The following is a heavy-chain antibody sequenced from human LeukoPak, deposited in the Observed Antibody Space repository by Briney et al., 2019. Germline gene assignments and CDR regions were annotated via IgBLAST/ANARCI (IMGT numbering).Heavy chain of an antibody. J-gene: IGHJ4*02. D-gene: IGHD5-18*01. CDR2: INWNGGST. CDR3: ARDGLVDTPMGAGY. CDR1: GFTFDDYD. V-gene: IGHV3-20*04. Sequence: PGGSLRLSCAASGFTFDDYDMSRVRQAPGKGLEWVSGINWNGGSTGYADSVKGRFTTSRDNAKNSLYLQMNSLRAEDTALYYCARDGLVDTPMGAGYWGQGTLVTVSS.